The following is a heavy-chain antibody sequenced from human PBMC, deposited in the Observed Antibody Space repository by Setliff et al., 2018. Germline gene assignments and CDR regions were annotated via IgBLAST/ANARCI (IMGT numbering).Heavy chain of an antibody. J-gene: IGHJ3*02. V-gene: IGHV4-34*01. Sequence: PSETLSLTCAVYGGSLSGFHWTWIRQPPRTGLEWIGEINHRGSTNYNPSLKSRVTISVDTSKDQFSLKVISMTAADTAVYYCARSISLDALDIWGQGTMVTVSS. CDR1: GGSLSGFH. CDR3: ARSISLDALDI. CDR2: INHRGST.